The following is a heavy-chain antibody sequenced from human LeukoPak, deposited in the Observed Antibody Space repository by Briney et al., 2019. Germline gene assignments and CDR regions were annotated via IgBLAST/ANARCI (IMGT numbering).Heavy chain of an antibody. CDR2: IYYSGST. J-gene: IGHJ5*02. D-gene: IGHD2-15*01. V-gene: IGHV4-39*07. Sequence: SETLSLTCTVSGGSISSSSYYWGWIRQPPGKGLEWIGSIYYSGSTYYNPSLKSRVTIPVDTSKNQFSLKLSSVTAADTAVYYCARDPVVAATSANWFDPWGQGTLVTVSS. CDR3: ARDPVVAATSANWFDP. CDR1: GGSISSSSYY.